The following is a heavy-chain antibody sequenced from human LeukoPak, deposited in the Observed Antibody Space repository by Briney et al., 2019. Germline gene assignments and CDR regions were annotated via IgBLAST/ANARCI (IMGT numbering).Heavy chain of an antibody. D-gene: IGHD6-6*01. J-gene: IGHJ6*03. CDR3: ARDDGGSSSSRYYYYMDV. Sequence: SETLSLTCTVSGYSISSGYYWGWIRQPPGKGLEWIGSIYHSGSTYYNPSLKSRVTISVDTSKNQFSLKLSSVTAADTAVYYCARDDGGSSSSRYYYYMDVWGKGTTVTVSS. V-gene: IGHV4-38-2*02. CDR1: GYSISSGYY. CDR2: IYHSGST.